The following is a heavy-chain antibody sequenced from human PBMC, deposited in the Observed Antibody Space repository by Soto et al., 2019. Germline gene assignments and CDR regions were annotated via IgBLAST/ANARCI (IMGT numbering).Heavy chain of an antibody. CDR2: IMPIFRTP. D-gene: IGHD2-15*01. Sequence: GASVKVSCKASGGTFSNSAISWVRQAPGQGLEWLGGIMPIFRTPDYAQKFQGRVTITADESSSTAYMELSGLRSDDTAVYYCARQLPYGGNSYYGMDVWGQGTTVTVSS. J-gene: IGHJ6*02. CDR3: ARQLPYGGNSYYGMDV. CDR1: GGTFSNSA. V-gene: IGHV1-69*13.